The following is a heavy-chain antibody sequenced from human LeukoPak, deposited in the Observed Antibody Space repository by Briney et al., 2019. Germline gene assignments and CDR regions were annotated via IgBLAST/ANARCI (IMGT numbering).Heavy chain of an antibody. J-gene: IGHJ5*02. CDR3: ARVKYSNYRVAPQVAARPDRRIQNWFDP. D-gene: IGHD6-6*01. CDR2: INYSGTT. CDR1: GGSISSNTYY. V-gene: IGHV4-39*07. Sequence: SETLSLTCSVSGGSISSNTYYWGWIRQPPGKGLEWIATINYSGTTHYNPSLKSRVTISVDTSKNQFSLKLSSVAAADTAVYYCARVKYSNYRVAPQVAARPDRRIQNWFDPWGQGTLVTVSS.